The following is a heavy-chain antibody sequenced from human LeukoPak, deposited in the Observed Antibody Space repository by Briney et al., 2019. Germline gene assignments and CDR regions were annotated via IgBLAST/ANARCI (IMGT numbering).Heavy chain of an antibody. Sequence: SETLSLTCAVSGDSFSSRNWWSWVRQSPGRGLEWIAEIYHRGNTNYNPSLKSRVTISVDTSKNQFSLKLSSVTAADTAVYYCARIEAYYYDSSGYYNGFDYWGQGTLVTVSS. V-gene: IGHV4-4*02. J-gene: IGHJ4*02. CDR3: ARIEAYYYDSSGYYNGFDY. D-gene: IGHD3-22*01. CDR1: GDSFSSRNW. CDR2: IYHRGNT.